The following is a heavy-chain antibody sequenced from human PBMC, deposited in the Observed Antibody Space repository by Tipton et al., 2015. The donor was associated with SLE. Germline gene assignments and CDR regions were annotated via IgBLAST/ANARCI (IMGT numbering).Heavy chain of an antibody. Sequence: TLSLTCAVSGGSISSYYWSWIRQPPGKGLEWIGYIYYSGSTNYNPSLKSRVTISVETSKNQFSLKLSSVTAADTAVYYCARGGLRLGELGYWGQGPLVTVSS. D-gene: IGHD3-16*01. CDR2: IYYSGST. J-gene: IGHJ4*02. V-gene: IGHV4-59*01. CDR3: ARGGLRLGELGY. CDR1: GGSISSYY.